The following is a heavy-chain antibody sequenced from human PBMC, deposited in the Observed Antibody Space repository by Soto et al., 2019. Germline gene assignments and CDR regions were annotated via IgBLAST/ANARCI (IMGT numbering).Heavy chain of an antibody. J-gene: IGHJ4*02. V-gene: IGHV3-74*03. CDR2: INSDGSTT. Sequence: GGSLRLSCAASGFTFSTYWIHWVRQAPGKGLVWVSRINSDGSTTTYADSVKGRFTISRDNAKNTLYLQMNSLRAEDTAVYYCVGGGGVNTNFDYWGQGTLVTVSS. CDR1: GFTFSTYW. CDR3: VGGGGVNTNFDY. D-gene: IGHD1-26*01.